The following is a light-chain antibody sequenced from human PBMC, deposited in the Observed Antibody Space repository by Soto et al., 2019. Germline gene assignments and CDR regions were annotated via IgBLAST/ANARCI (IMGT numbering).Light chain of an antibody. CDR2: DNN. CDR3: GTWDSSLSAVI. V-gene: IGLV1-51*01. J-gene: IGLJ2*01. Sequence: QSVLTQPPSVSAAPGQRVTISCSGSSSNIGNNDVSWYQQLPGTAPKLLIYDNNKRPSGIPDRFSGSKSGASATLGITGPQTGDEADYYCGTWDSSLSAVIFGGGTKGTVL. CDR1: SSNIGNND.